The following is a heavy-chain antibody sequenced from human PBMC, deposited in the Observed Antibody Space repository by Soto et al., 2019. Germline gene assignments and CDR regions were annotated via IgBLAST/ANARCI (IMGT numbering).Heavy chain of an antibody. V-gene: IGHV4-39*01. CDR1: GGSISSSSYY. CDR2: IYYSGST. Sequence: SETLSLTCTVSGGSISSSSYYWGWIRQPPGKGLEWIGSIYYSGSTYYNPSLKSRVTISVDTSKNQFSLKLSSVTAADTAVYYCARQTRECSSTSCYGLDVWGQGTTVTVSS. D-gene: IGHD2-2*01. CDR3: ARQTRECSSTSCYGLDV. J-gene: IGHJ6*02.